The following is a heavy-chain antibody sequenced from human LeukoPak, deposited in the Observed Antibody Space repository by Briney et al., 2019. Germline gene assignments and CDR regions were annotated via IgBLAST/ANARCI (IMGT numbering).Heavy chain of an antibody. CDR2: INPNSGGT. CDR1: GYTFTGYY. J-gene: IGHJ6*03. CDR3: ARGVGATISYYHYYIDV. D-gene: IGHD1-26*01. V-gene: IGHV1-2*02. Sequence: GASVKVSCKASGYTFTGYYMHWVRQAPGQGLEWMGWINPNSGGTNYVQKFQGRVTITRNTSISTVYMELSSLRSEDTAVYYCARGVGATISYYHYYIDVWGKGTTVTVSS.